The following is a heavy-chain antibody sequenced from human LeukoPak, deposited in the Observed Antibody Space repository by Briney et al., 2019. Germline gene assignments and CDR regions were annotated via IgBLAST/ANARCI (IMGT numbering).Heavy chain of an antibody. CDR3: ARAGRLYYGSGEGPPSFFDY. CDR1: GGTFSSYA. V-gene: IGHV1-69*05. D-gene: IGHD3-10*01. CDR2: IIPIFGTA. Sequence: GASVKVSCKASGGTFSSYAISWVRQAPGQGLEWMGGIIPIFGTANYAQKFQGRVTITTDESTSTAYMELSSLRSEDTAVYYCARAGRLYYGSGEGPPSFFDYWGQGTLVTVSS. J-gene: IGHJ4*02.